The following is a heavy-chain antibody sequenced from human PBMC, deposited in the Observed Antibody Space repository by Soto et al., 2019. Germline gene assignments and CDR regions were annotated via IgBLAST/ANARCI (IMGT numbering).Heavy chain of an antibody. CDR2: IIPILGIA. CDR1: GGTFSSYT. D-gene: IGHD5-12*01. Sequence: SVKVSCKASGGTFSSYTISWVRQAPGQGLEWKGRIIPILGIANYAQKFQGRVAITADKSTSTAYMELSSLRSEDTAVYYCARDGEWLRSPGAFDIWGQGTMVTVSS. CDR3: ARDGEWLRSPGAFDI. J-gene: IGHJ3*02. V-gene: IGHV1-69*04.